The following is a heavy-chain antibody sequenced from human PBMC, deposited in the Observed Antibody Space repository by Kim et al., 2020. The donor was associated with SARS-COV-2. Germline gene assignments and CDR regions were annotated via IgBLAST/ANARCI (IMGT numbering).Heavy chain of an antibody. CDR3: AGIDLASRTF. CDR2: ITPPGST. CDR1: GGPFSTFY. V-gene: IGHV4-34*01. D-gene: IGHD6-6*01. Sequence: SETLSLTCDVSGGPFSTFYWNWIRQPPGKGLEWVGEITPPGSTFYNPSLRGRLTLSIDAPRNQVFLKENSVNAADTAVYYCAGIDLASRTFWGPGTLV. J-gene: IGHJ1*01.